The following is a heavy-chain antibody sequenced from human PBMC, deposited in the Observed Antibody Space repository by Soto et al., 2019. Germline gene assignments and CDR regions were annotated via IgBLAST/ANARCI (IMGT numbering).Heavy chain of an antibody. CDR2: IKQDGSEK. CDR3: ARELFGSSLPYFDY. CDR1: GFTFSSYW. D-gene: IGHD6-6*01. V-gene: IGHV3-7*01. Sequence: GGSLRLSCAASGFTFSSYWMSWVRQAPGKGLEWVANIKQDGSEKYYVDSVKGRFTISRDNAKNSLYLQMNSLRAEDTAVYYCARELFGSSLPYFDYWGQGTLVTVSS. J-gene: IGHJ4*02.